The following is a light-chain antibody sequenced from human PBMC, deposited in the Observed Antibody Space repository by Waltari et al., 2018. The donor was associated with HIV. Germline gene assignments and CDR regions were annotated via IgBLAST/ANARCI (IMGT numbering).Light chain of an antibody. CDR3: QAWDSSTVV. Sequence: SYEVTQPPSVSVSPGQTASITCSGHKLGNKYTAWYQQKPGQSPVLVIYEDNKRRSGPPARFSGSNSGDTATLTISGTQAMDEADYYCQAWDSSTVVFGGGTRLTVL. CDR2: EDN. CDR1: KLGNKY. V-gene: IGLV3-1*01. J-gene: IGLJ2*01.